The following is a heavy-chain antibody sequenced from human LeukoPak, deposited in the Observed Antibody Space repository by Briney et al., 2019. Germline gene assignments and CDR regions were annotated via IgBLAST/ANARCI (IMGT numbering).Heavy chain of an antibody. CDR1: GFTFSGSA. D-gene: IGHD1-26*01. CDR2: IRSKANNYAT. Sequence: GGSLRLSCAASGFTFSGSAMHWVRQASGKGLEWVGRIRSKANNYATAYAASVKGRFTISRDDSKNTAYLQMNSLKTEDTAVYYCTRLLSGGSYSDAFDIWGQGTMVTVSS. CDR3: TRLLSGGSYSDAFDI. J-gene: IGHJ3*02. V-gene: IGHV3-73*01.